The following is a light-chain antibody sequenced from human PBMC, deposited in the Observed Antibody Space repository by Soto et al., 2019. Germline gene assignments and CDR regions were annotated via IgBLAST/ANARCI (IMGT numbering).Light chain of an antibody. Sequence: QSALTQPASVSGSPGQSITISCTGTSRDVGGYNYVSWYQEHPGKAPKLMIYDVSNRPSGVSNRFSGSKSGNTASLTISGLQAEDEADYYCSSYTSDSTYVFGTGTKLTVL. J-gene: IGLJ1*01. CDR3: SSYTSDSTYV. CDR1: SRDVGGYNY. V-gene: IGLV2-14*01. CDR2: DVS.